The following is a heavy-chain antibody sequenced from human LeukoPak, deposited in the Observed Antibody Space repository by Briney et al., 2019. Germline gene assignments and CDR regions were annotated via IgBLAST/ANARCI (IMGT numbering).Heavy chain of an antibody. V-gene: IGHV4-59*12. CDR2: IFYTGST. CDR3: ARVSLVRGAPDYYFDY. J-gene: IGHJ4*02. Sequence: SETLSLTCTVSGGSMSSYYWSWIRQPPGKRLEWIGDIFYTGSTNYNPSLRSRLTISADTSKKQFYLKLSSVTAADTAVYYCARVSLVRGAPDYYFDYWGQGTLVTVSS. CDR1: GGSMSSYY. D-gene: IGHD3-10*01.